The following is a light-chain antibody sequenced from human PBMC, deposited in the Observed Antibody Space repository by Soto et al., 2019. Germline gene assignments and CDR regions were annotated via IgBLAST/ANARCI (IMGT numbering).Light chain of an antibody. CDR2: AAS. CDR3: QKCKVAPFT. CDR1: QDIGNF. J-gene: IGKJ4*01. V-gene: IGKV1-27*01. Sequence: IQMTQSPSSLSAMGVGVVTSGFLASQDIGNFLAWYQQKPGKVPKLLIYAASTLQSGVPSRFSGSGSGTDFTLTISSLQPEDVATYYCQKCKVAPFTFGGGTKVDIK.